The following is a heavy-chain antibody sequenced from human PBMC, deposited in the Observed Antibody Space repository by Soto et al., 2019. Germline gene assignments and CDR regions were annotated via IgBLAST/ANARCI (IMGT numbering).Heavy chain of an antibody. CDR3: ARLASITIFGVVKDELDV. Sequence: GESLNISCKGSGYSFTSYWIGLVRQMPGKGLEWMGIIYPGDSDTRYSPSFQGQVTISADKSISTAYLQWSSLKASDTAMYYCARLASITIFGVVKDELDVWGQGTTVTVSS. D-gene: IGHD3-3*01. V-gene: IGHV5-51*01. CDR2: IYPGDSDT. CDR1: GYSFTSYW. J-gene: IGHJ6*02.